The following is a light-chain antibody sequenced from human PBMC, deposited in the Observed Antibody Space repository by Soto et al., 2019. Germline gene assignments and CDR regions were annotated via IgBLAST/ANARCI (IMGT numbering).Light chain of an antibody. CDR1: QTVCSY. Sequence: EIVLTQCPAPLSLSPGQRATVSCRASQTVCSYLAWFRQTPGQTPRLLIYDTSIRATGVPARFSGSGSGTDFTLTISSLEAEDFAIYYCQQRSDWPPTFGQGTKVDIK. CDR3: QQRSDWPPT. CDR2: DTS. J-gene: IGKJ1*01. V-gene: IGKV3-11*01.